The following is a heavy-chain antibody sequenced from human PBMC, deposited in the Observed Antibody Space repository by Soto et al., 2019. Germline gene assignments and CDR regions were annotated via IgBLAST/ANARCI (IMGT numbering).Heavy chain of an antibody. CDR3: AKSLNPGSATHSYSVMDV. CDR2: IIPVLGVE. V-gene: IGHV1-69*02. D-gene: IGHD2-21*01. Sequence: QVQLVPSGAEVKEPGSSVKVSCKASGGSFTSYILTWVRQAPGQGLEWMGRIIPVLGVEYYAQKFQDRVTITADKSENTAYMELSSLRAEDTAVYYCAKSLNPGSATHSYSVMDVWGLGTTVSVS. J-gene: IGHJ6*02. CDR1: GGSFTSYI.